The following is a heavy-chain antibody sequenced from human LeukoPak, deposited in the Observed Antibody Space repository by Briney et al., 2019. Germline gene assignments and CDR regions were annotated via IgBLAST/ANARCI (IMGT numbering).Heavy chain of an antibody. D-gene: IGHD3-10*01. CDR2: VSWNRGSI. CDR3: VRGVIHFDY. CDR1: GFTFDDYG. Sequence: AGGSLRLSCAASGFTFDDYGMHWVRQAPGKGLEWVSGVSWNRGSIGYADSEKGRFTISRDNAKNSLYLQMNSLRAEDTALYYCVRGVIHFDYWGQGTLVTVSS. J-gene: IGHJ4*02. V-gene: IGHV3-9*01.